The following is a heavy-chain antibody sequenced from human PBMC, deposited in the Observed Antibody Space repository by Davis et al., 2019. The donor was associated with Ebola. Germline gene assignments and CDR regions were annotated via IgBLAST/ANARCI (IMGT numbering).Heavy chain of an antibody. CDR3: TSRHSSDWTWYGMDV. J-gene: IGHJ6*02. CDR1: GFTFSGSA. D-gene: IGHD3/OR15-3a*01. V-gene: IGHV3-73*01. Sequence: GESLKISCAASGFTFSGSAMHWVRQASGKGLEWVGRIRSKANSYATAYAASVKGRFTISRDDSKNTAYLQMNSLKTEDTAVYYCTSRHSSDWTWYGMDVWGQGTTVTASS. CDR2: IRSKANSYAT.